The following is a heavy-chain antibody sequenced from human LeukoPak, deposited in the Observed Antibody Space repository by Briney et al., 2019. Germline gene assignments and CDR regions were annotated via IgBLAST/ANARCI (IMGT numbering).Heavy chain of an antibody. J-gene: IGHJ3*02. D-gene: IGHD3-10*01. CDR1: GYTFTSYD. CDR3: ASAPYYYGSGRNDAFDI. Sequence: ASVKVSCKASGYTFTSYDINWVRQATGQGLEWMGWMNPNSGNTGYAQKFQGRVTITRNTSISTAYMELSSLRSEDTAVYYCASAPYYYGSGRNDAFDIWGQGTMVTVSS. CDR2: MNPNSGNT. V-gene: IGHV1-8*03.